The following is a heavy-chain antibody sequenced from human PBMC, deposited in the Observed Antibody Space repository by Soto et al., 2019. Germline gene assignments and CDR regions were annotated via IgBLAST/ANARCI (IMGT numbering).Heavy chain of an antibody. V-gene: IGHV3-48*01. CDR3: ASAADYLIWFDP. Sequence: EVQLVESGGGLVQPGGSLRLSCAASGFTFSSYSMNWVRQAPGKGLEWVSYISSSSSTIYYADSVKGRFTISRDNAKNSLYLHMNRLRAEDTAVYYWASAADYLIWFDPWGQGTLMIVSS. D-gene: IGHD4-17*01. CDR1: GFTFSSYS. J-gene: IGHJ5*02. CDR2: ISSSSSTI.